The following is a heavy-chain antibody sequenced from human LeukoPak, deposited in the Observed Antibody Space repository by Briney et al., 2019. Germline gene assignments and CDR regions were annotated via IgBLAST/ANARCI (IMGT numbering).Heavy chain of an antibody. Sequence: ASVKVSCKASGYTFTSYAMHWVRQAPGQRLEWMGWINAGNGNTKYSQEFQGRVTITRDTSASTAYMELSSLRSEDMAVYYCARDPYSSGSTLYIFDYWGQGTLVTVSS. CDR2: INAGNGNT. CDR3: ARDPYSSGSTLYIFDY. D-gene: IGHD3-22*01. J-gene: IGHJ4*02. CDR1: GYTFTSYA. V-gene: IGHV1-3*03.